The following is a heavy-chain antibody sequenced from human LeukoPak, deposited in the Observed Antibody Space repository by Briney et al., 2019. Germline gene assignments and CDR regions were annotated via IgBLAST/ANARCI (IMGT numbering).Heavy chain of an antibody. D-gene: IGHD3-22*01. CDR2: IYHSGST. J-gene: IGHJ3*02. CDR3: ARGSYLYYYDSSGYRYAFDI. V-gene: IGHV4-38-2*02. CDR1: GYSISSGYY. Sequence: SETLSLTCTVSGYSISSGYYWGWIRQPPGKGLEWIGSIYHSGSTYYNPSLKSRVTISVDTSKNQFSLKLSSVTAADTAVYYRARGSYLYYYDSSGYRYAFDIWGQGTMVTVSS.